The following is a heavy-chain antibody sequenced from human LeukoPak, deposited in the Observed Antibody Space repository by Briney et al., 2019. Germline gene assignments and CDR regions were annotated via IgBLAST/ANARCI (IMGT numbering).Heavy chain of an antibody. V-gene: IGHV1-69*04. D-gene: IGHD2-2*01. CDR3: SVVVVVPAATSDIYYYYGMDV. J-gene: IGHJ6*02. CDR2: IIPILGIA. CDR1: GGTFSSYA. Sequence: SVKVSCKASGGTFSSYAISWVRQAPGQGLECMGRIIPILGIANYAQKFQGRVTITADKSTSTAYMELSSLRSEDTAVYYCSVVVVVPAATSDIYYYYGMDVWGQGTTVTVSS.